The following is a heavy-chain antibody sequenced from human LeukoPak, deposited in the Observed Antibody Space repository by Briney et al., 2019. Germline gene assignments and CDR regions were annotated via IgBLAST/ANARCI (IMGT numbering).Heavy chain of an antibody. CDR2: IYQSVST. CDR1: GYSISSDYY. J-gene: IGHJ3*02. D-gene: IGHD4-17*01. Sequence: SETLSLTCAVSGYSISSDYYWGRIRQPSGKGLEWIGSIYQSVSTYSNPSLKSRVTISVDTSKNQFSLKLSSVTAADTAVYYCARNKSTVTTSRHDAFDIWGQGTMVTVSS. V-gene: IGHV4-38-2*01. CDR3: ARNKSTVTTSRHDAFDI.